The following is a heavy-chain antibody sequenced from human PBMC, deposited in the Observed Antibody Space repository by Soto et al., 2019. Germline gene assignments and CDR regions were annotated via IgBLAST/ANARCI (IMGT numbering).Heavy chain of an antibody. CDR2: VNPNSGGT. J-gene: IGHJ4*02. Sequence: ASVKVSCKASGHTFSGYYVHWVRQAPGQGLEWMGWVNPNSGGTHYAQKFQGRGSMTRDTSLSSVYMELRSLRPDDMAVYLCASDFVGDDLSMTTGDFGRLWGQGTLVTVSS. D-gene: IGHD1-26*01. V-gene: IGHV1-2*02. CDR1: GHTFSGYY. CDR3: ASDFVGDDLSMTTGDFGRL.